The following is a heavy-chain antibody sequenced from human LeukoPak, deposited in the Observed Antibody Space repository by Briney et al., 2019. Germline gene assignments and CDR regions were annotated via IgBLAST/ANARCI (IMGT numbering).Heavy chain of an antibody. CDR2: INSDGSST. D-gene: IGHD2-15*01. V-gene: IGHV3-74*01. J-gene: IGHJ3*02. Sequence: GGSLRLSCAASGFTFSSYWMHWVRQAPGKGLVWVSRINSDGSSTSYADSVKGRFTISRDNAKNTLYLQMNSLRAEDTAVYYCARDGLCSGGSCYGFNAFDIWGQGTMVTVSS. CDR3: ARDGLCSGGSCYGFNAFDI. CDR1: GFTFSSYW.